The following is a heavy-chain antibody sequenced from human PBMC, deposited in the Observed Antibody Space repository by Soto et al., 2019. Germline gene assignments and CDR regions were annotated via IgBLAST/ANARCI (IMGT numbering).Heavy chain of an antibody. CDR1: GYTFTNSA. J-gene: IGHJ5*02. CDR3: AADVRYL. CDR2: IVVGSGDT. V-gene: IGHV1-58*01. Sequence: QMQLVQSGPEVKKPGTSVKVSCKGSGYTFTNSAVQWVRQARGQLLEWMGWIVVGSGDTKYAQKSQERVTFTSDVSTSTAYMELSSLKSEDTAVYYCAADVRYLWGQGTLVTVSS.